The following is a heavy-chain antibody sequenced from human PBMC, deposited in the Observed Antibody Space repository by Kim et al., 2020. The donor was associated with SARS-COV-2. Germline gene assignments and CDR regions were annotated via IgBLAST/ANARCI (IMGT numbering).Heavy chain of an antibody. CDR3: AMLQSHPLDGDGWYYFDF. D-gene: IGHD2-21*01. CDR2: ISGSGNST. Sequence: GGSLRLSCATSGFTFSDYAMNWVRQAPGKGLEWVAYISGSGNSTFYADSVKGRFTVSRDNSWNALYLQIDSLTVEDTAIYYCAMLQSHPLDGDGWYYFDFWGQGTLVTVSS. J-gene: IGHJ4*02. V-gene: IGHV3-48*03. CDR1: GFTFSDYA.